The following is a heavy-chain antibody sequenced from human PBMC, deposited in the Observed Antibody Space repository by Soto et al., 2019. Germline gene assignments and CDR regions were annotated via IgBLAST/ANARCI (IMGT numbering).Heavy chain of an antibody. CDR3: ARESASGKYQLLSRSYYYYMDV. CDR1: GFTFSSYS. Sequence: NPGGSLRLSCAASGFTFSSYSMDWVRQAPGKGLEWVSSISSSSSYIYYADSVKGRFTISRDNAKNSLYLQMNSLRAEDTAVYYCARESASGKYQLLSRSYYYYMDVWGKGTTVTVSS. CDR2: ISSSSSYI. V-gene: IGHV3-21*01. J-gene: IGHJ6*03. D-gene: IGHD2-2*01.